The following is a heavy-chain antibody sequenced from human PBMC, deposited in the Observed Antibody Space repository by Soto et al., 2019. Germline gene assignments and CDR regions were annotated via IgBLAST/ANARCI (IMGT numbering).Heavy chain of an antibody. CDR3: ASWGCGECSSTGFLGPFDH. V-gene: IGHV3-48*02. Sequence: EVQLVESGGGLVPPGGSLRLSCAGTGFTFSTYTMNWVRQAPGKGLEWVAYISSRGNTIYYADSVKGRFTISRDNAKNSLYLQMNSLRDEDTAVYYCASWGCGECSSTGFLGPFDHWGQGALVTVSS. CDR2: ISSRGNTI. J-gene: IGHJ5*02. CDR1: GFTFSTYT. D-gene: IGHD2-21*01.